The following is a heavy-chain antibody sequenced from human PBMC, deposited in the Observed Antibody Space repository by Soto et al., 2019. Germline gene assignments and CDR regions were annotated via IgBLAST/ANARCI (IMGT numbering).Heavy chain of an antibody. CDR3: ARGFDYYDSSGYYLYYFDY. CDR2: IYYGGTT. CDR1: GGSFSPNY. Sequence: PSETLSLTCTVSGGSFSPNYWAWVRQPPGKGQEWSGYIYYGGTTRYNPSLESRVTVSLETSKSQFSLTLSSVTASDTAVYYCARGFDYYDSSGYYLYYFDYWGQGTLVTVSS. J-gene: IGHJ4*02. D-gene: IGHD3-22*01. V-gene: IGHV4-59*08.